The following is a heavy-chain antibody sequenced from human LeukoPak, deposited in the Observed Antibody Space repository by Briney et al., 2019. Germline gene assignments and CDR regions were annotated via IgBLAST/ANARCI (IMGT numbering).Heavy chain of an antibody. D-gene: IGHD5-12*01. Sequence: PSETLSLTCTVSGGSISSYYWSWIRQPPGKGLEWIGYIYYSGSTNYNPSLKSRVTISVDTSKNQFSLKLSSVTAADTAVYYCARGYSGYEDFDYWGQGTLVTVSS. J-gene: IGHJ4*02. CDR3: ARGYSGYEDFDY. V-gene: IGHV4-59*12. CDR1: GGSISSYY. CDR2: IYYSGST.